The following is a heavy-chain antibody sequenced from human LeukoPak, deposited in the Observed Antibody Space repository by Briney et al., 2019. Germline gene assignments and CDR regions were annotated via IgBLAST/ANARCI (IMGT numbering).Heavy chain of an antibody. CDR2: INAGNGNT. D-gene: IGHD2-2*03. V-gene: IGHV1-3*01. J-gene: IGHJ5*02. Sequence: ASVKVSCKASGGTFSSYAISWVRQAPGQRLEWMGWINAGNGNTKYSQKFQGRVTITRDTSASTAYMELSSLRSEDTAVYYCARTLDIGNWFDPWGQGTLVTVSS. CDR1: GGTFSSYA. CDR3: ARTLDIGNWFDP.